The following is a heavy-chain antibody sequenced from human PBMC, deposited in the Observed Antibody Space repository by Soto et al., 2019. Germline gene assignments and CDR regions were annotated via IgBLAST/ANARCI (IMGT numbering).Heavy chain of an antibody. CDR1: GFTFSSYA. J-gene: IGHJ4*02. D-gene: IGHD5-18*01. CDR2: ISGSGGST. CDR3: AKMDTAMTMPDY. V-gene: IGHV3-23*01. Sequence: HPGGSLRLSCAASGFTFSSYAMSWVRQAPGKGLEWVSAISGSGGSTYYADSVKGRFTISRDNSKNTLYLQMNSLRAEDTAVYYCAKMDTAMTMPDYWGQGTLVTVSS.